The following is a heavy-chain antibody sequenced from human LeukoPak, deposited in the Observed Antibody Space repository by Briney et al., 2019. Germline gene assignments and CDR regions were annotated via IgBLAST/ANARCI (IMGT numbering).Heavy chain of an antibody. Sequence: GGSLRLSCTASGFPVSDNYMNWVRQAPGKGLEWVSIIYSGGTTYYADSVKGRFTISRDNSKNTVYLQMNSLRAEDTAVYYCARDGSLSNWGQGTLVTVSS. CDR2: IYSGGTT. D-gene: IGHD3-16*02. CDR1: GFPVSDNY. CDR3: ARDGSLSN. J-gene: IGHJ4*02. V-gene: IGHV3-66*02.